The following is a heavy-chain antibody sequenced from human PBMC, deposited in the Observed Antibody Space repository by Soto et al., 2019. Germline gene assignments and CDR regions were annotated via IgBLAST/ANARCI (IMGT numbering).Heavy chain of an antibody. CDR3: AKGNDFWSGPYYYYYGMDV. V-gene: IGHV3-23*01. Sequence: GGSLRLSCAASGFTFSSYAMSWVRQAPGKGLEWVSAISGSGGSTYYADSVKGRFTISRDNSKNTLYLQMNSLRAEDTAVYYCAKGNDFWSGPYYYYYGMDVWGQGTTVTVSS. D-gene: IGHD3-3*01. CDR2: ISGSGGST. J-gene: IGHJ6*02. CDR1: GFTFSSYA.